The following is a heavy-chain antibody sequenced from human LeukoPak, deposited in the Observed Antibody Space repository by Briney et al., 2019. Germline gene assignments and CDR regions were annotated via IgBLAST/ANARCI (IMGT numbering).Heavy chain of an antibody. CDR3: ARASYYYDSSGYPGSYFDY. Sequence: ASVRVSCKASGYTFTDYYMHWARQAPGQGLEWMGWINPNSGGTNYAQKFQGRVTMTRDTSISTAYMELSRLRSDDTAVYYCARASYYYDSSGYPGSYFDYWGQGTLVTVSP. CDR1: GYTFTDYY. CDR2: INPNSGGT. V-gene: IGHV1-2*02. D-gene: IGHD3-22*01. J-gene: IGHJ4*02.